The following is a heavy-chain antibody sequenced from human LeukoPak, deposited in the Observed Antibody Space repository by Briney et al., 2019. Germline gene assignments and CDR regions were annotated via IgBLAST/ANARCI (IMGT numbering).Heavy chain of an antibody. V-gene: IGHV4-30-2*01. CDR2: IYHSGST. CDR1: GGSISSGGYS. CDR3: ARGGNYYDSSGPPYYFDY. D-gene: IGHD3-22*01. J-gene: IGHJ4*02. Sequence: SETLSLTCAVSGGSISSGGYSWSWLRQPPGKGLEWIGYIYHSGSTYYNPSLKSRVTISVDRSKNQFSLKLSSVTAADTAVYYCARGGNYYDSSGPPYYFDYWGQGTLVTVSS.